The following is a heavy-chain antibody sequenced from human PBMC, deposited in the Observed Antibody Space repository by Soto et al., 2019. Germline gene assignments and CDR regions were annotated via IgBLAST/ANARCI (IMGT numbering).Heavy chain of an antibody. CDR3: AREYTAWPLAYGLDV. J-gene: IGHJ6*02. D-gene: IGHD2-2*02. Sequence: GGSLRLSCVGSGFTFSTYSINWVRQAPGKGLEWVASISSRSDIYYADSVKGRFTISRDNAKNSVSLQMNSLRAEDTAVYYCAREYTAWPLAYGLDVWGQGTTVTVSS. CDR2: ISSRSDI. V-gene: IGHV3-21*01. CDR1: GFTFSTYS.